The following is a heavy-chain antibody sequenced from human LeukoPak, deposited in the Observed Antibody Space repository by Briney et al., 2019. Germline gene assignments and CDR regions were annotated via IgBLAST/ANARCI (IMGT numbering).Heavy chain of an antibody. Sequence: SGGSLRLSCAASGFTFSGFAMSWVRQAPGKGLEWVANIKQDGSEKYYVDSVKGRFTISRDNAKNSLYLQMNSLRAEDTAVYYCARAPGFDYWGQGTLATVSS. CDR1: GFTFSGFA. CDR3: ARAPGFDY. J-gene: IGHJ4*02. V-gene: IGHV3-7*03. CDR2: IKQDGSEK.